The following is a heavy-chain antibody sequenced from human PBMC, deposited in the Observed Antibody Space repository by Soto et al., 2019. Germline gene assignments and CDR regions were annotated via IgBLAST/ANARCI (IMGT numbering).Heavy chain of an antibody. CDR3: ARGGAVATTAHFDH. CDR1: GYKFTAYY. V-gene: IGHV1-2*02. J-gene: IGHJ4*02. Sequence: GASVKVSCKASGYKFTAYYMHWVRQAPGQGLEWMGWINPGSGATSYAQTFQGRVTMTRDTSINTVYMEVTSLRPDDTAVYYCARGGAVATTAHFDHWGQGTLVTVSS. D-gene: IGHD5-12*01. CDR2: INPGSGAT.